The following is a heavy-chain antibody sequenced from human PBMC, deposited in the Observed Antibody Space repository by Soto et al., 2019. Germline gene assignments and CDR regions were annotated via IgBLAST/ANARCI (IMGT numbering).Heavy chain of an antibody. CDR1: GGSFSGYY. V-gene: IGHV4-34*01. J-gene: IGHJ6*03. CDR3: ARGVGYYYYYYMDV. Sequence: SETLSLTCAVYGGSFSGYYWSWIRQPPGKGLEWIGEINHSGSTNYNPSLKSRVTISVDTSKNQFSLKLSSVTAADTAVYYCARGVGYYYYYYMDVWGKGTTVTVSS. CDR2: INHSGST.